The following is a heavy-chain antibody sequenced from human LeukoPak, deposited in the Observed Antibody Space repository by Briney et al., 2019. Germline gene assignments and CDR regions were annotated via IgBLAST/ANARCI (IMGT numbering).Heavy chain of an antibody. Sequence: SSVTVSFKASGGTFSSYAISWVRQAPGQGLEWMGRIIPSLGIANYAQKFQGRVTITADKSTSTAYMELSSLRSEDTAVYYCAREYDILTGYYDIQRGNWFDPWGQGTLVTVSS. J-gene: IGHJ5*02. CDR1: GGTFSSYA. D-gene: IGHD3-9*01. V-gene: IGHV1-69*04. CDR3: AREYDILTGYYDIQRGNWFDP. CDR2: IIPSLGIA.